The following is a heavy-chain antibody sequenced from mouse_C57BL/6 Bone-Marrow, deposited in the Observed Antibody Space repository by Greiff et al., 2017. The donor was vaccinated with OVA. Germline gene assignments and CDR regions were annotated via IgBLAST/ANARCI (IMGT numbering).Heavy chain of an antibody. V-gene: IGHV5-9-1*02. D-gene: IGHD2-5*01. CDR2: ISSGGDYI. J-gene: IGHJ4*01. CDR3: TRYSNFYAMDD. CDR1: GFTFSSYA. Sequence: EVKLMESGEGLVKPGGSLKLSCAASGFTFSSYAMSWVRQTPEKRLEWVAYISSGGDYIYYADTVKGRFTISRDNARNTLYLQMSSLKSEDTAMYYCTRYSNFYAMDDWGKGTSVTVSS.